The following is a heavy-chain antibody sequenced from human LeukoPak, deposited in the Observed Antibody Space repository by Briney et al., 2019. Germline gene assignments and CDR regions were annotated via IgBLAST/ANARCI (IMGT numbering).Heavy chain of an antibody. CDR2: ISSSSSYI. Sequence: GGSLRLSRAASGFTFSSYSMNWVRQAPGKGLEWVSSISSSSSYIYYADSVKGRFTISRDSAKNSLYLQMNSLRAEDAAVYYCARQNGYSSSTDFDYWGQGTLVTVSS. V-gene: IGHV3-21*01. D-gene: IGHD6-6*01. CDR3: ARQNGYSSSTDFDY. J-gene: IGHJ4*02. CDR1: GFTFSSYS.